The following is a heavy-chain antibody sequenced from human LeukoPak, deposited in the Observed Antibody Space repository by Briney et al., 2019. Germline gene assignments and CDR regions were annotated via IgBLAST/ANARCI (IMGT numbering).Heavy chain of an antibody. CDR1: GGSISSGGYS. D-gene: IGHD5-18*01. V-gene: IGHV4-30-2*01. Sequence: SETLSLTCAVSGGSISSGGYSWNWIRQPPGKGLGWIGYIYHSGSTYYNPSLKSRVTISVDRSKNQFSLKLSSVTAADTAVYYCATVDTEIWYFDYWGQGTLVTVSS. CDR2: IYHSGST. CDR3: ATVDTEIWYFDY. J-gene: IGHJ4*02.